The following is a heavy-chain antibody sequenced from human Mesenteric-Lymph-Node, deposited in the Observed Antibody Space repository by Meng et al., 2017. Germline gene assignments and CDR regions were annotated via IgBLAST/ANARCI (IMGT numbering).Heavy chain of an antibody. CDR3: AHSDSGWFGELLYPQDSYYFDY. Sequence: SGPTLVKPTQTLTLTCTFSGFSLSTSGVGVGWIRQPPGKALEWLALIYWDDDKRYSPSLKSRLTITKDTSKNQVVLTMTNMDPVDTATYYCAHSDSGWFGELLYPQDSYYFDYWGQGTLGTVSS. D-gene: IGHD3-10*01. J-gene: IGHJ4*02. CDR2: IYWDDDK. CDR1: GFSLSTSGVG. V-gene: IGHV2-5*02.